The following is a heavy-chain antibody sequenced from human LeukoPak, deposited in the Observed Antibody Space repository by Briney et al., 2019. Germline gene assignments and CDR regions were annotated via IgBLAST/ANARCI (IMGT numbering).Heavy chain of an antibody. D-gene: IGHD1-26*01. Sequence: GGSLRLSCVGSGFTFSSYWMYWIRQAPGKGLVWVSRIHSDGSIANYTDSVKGRFTISRDNVKNTLYLQMNSLRVEDTALYYCARKGLGGELGGFDYWGQGTLVTVSS. J-gene: IGHJ4*02. CDR1: GFTFSSYW. CDR3: ARKGLGGELGGFDY. CDR2: IHSDGSIA. V-gene: IGHV3-74*01.